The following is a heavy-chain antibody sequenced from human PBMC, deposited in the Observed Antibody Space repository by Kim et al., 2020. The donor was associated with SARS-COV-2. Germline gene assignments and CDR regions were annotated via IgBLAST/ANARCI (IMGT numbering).Heavy chain of an antibody. CDR2: ISWNSGSK. J-gene: IGHJ4*02. CDR3: AKISSGYYLSFDY. Sequence: GGSLRLSCAASGFTFGDYAMHWVRQAPGKGLEWVSGISWNSGSKGYADSVKGRFTISRDNAKNSLYLQMNSLRAEDTALYYCAKISSGYYLSFDYWGQGTLVTVSS. V-gene: IGHV3-9*01. D-gene: IGHD3-22*01. CDR1: GFTFGDYA.